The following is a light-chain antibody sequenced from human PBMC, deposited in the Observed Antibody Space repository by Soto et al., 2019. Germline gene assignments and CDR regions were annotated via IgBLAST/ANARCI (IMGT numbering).Light chain of an antibody. J-gene: IGKJ1*01. CDR2: GAS. CDR1: QSVSSN. CDR3: QQYNNWPPWT. Sequence: EIVMTQSPATLSVSPGERATLSCRASQSVSSNLVWYQQKPGQAPRLLIYGASTRATGIPARFSGRGAGTEFTLTISSLQSEDFAVYYCQQYNNWPPWTFGQGTKVEIK. V-gene: IGKV3-15*01.